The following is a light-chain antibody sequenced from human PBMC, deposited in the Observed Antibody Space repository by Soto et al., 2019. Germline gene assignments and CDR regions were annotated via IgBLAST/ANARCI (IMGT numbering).Light chain of an antibody. CDR3: QAWDGSSVV. CDR1: KLGDKY. V-gene: IGLV3-1*01. CDR2: QDT. Sequence: SYELTQPPSLSVSPGQTASITCSGHKLGDKYACWYQQKAGQTPVLVIYQDTKRPSGIPERFSGSNSGNTATLTIGGTQAVDEADYYCQAWDGSSVVFGGGTKLTVL. J-gene: IGLJ2*01.